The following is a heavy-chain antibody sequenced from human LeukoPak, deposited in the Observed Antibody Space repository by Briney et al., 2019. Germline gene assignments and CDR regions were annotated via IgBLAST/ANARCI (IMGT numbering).Heavy chain of an antibody. CDR2: IYSGGST. J-gene: IGHJ4*02. Sequence: PGGSLRLSCAASGFTFRSSVMTWVRQAPGKGLEWVSVIYSGGSTFYADSVKGRFTISRDNSKNTLFLQMHSLRAEDTAVYYCARGAIFVGGVGAQDYWGQGTLVTVSS. D-gene: IGHD1-26*01. CDR3: ARGAIFVGGVGAQDY. CDR1: GFTFRSSV. V-gene: IGHV3-53*01.